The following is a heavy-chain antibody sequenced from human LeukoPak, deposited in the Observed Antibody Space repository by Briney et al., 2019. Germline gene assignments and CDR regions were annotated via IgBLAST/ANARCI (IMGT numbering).Heavy chain of an antibody. V-gene: IGHV4-59*01. Sequence: SETLSLTCTVSGGSISSYYWSWIRQPPGKGVEWIGYIYYSGSTNYNPSLKSRVTISVDTSKNQFSLKLSSVTAADTAVYYCAREERRDGYLLDYWGQGTLATVSS. J-gene: IGHJ4*02. D-gene: IGHD5-24*01. CDR2: IYYSGST. CDR1: GGSISSYY. CDR3: AREERRDGYLLDY.